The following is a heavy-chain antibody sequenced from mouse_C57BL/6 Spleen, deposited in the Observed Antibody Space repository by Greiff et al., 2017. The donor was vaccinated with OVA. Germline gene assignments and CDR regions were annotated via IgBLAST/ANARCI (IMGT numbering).Heavy chain of an antibody. D-gene: IGHD2-10*02. CDR3: ARGVYSLYWYFDV. V-gene: IGHV3-6*01. Sequence: EVKLMESGPGLVKPSQSLSLTCSVTGYSITSGYYWNWIRQFPGNKLEWMGYISYDGSNNYNPSLQNRISITRDTSKNQLFLKLNSVTTEDTATYYCARGVYSLYWYFDVWGTGTTVTVSS. CDR1: GYSITSGYY. CDR2: ISYDGSN. J-gene: IGHJ1*03.